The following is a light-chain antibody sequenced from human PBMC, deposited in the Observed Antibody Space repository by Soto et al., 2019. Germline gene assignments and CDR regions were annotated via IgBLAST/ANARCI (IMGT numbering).Light chain of an antibody. CDR2: EVS. Sequence: QSVLTHPASVSWSPGQSITSSCTGTSSDVGGYNYVSWYQQHPGKAPKLMIYEVSNRPSGVSNRFSGSKSGNTASRTISGLQAEDEADYYCSPYTSSSTEVFGTGTKVTVL. J-gene: IGLJ1*01. CDR1: SSDVGGYNY. V-gene: IGLV2-14*01. CDR3: SPYTSSSTEV.